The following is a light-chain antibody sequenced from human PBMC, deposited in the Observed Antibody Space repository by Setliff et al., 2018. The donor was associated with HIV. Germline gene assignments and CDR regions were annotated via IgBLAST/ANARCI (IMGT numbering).Light chain of an antibody. V-gene: IGLV2-23*01. CDR1: SSDIGRYNL. Sequence: QSALPQPASVSGSPGQSITISCTGTSSDIGRYNLVSWYQQYPGKAPKLMIYQTTKRPSGVSNRFSGSKSGNTASLTISGLQAEDEADYYCCSNTGSNTYVFGSGTKVTV. CDR2: QTT. J-gene: IGLJ1*01. CDR3: CSNTGSNTYV.